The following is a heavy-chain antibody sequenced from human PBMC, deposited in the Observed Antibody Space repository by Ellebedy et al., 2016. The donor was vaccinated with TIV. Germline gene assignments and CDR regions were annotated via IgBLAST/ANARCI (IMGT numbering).Heavy chain of an antibody. CDR1: GFTFSSYW. D-gene: IGHD2-15*01. V-gene: IGHV3-74*01. CDR2: INSDGSST. CDR3: ASLPVVVVAATSEVQGY. Sequence: GESLKISCAASGFTFSSYWMHWVRQAPGKGLVWVSRINSDGSSTSYADSVKGRFTISRDNAKNTLYLQMNSLRAEDTAVYYCASLPVVVVAATSEVQGYWGQGTLVTVSS. J-gene: IGHJ4*02.